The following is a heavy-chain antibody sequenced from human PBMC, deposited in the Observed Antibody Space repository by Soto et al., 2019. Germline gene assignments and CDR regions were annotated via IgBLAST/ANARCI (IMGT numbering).Heavy chain of an antibody. CDR2: IYYSGST. D-gene: IGHD2-15*01. V-gene: IGHV4-30-4*01. CDR1: GGSISSGDYY. CDR3: ARDQKVVADNWLDP. Sequence: PSETLSLTCTVSGGSISSGDYYWSWIRQPPGKGLEWIGYIYYSGSTYYNPSLKSRVTISVDTSKNQFSLKLSSVTAADTAVYYCARDQKVVADNWLDPWGQGTLVTVSS. J-gene: IGHJ5*02.